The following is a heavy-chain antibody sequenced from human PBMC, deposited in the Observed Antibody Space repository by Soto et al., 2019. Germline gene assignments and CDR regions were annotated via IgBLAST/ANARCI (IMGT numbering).Heavy chain of an antibody. V-gene: IGHV3-15*07. CDR1: GVPFSNAW. Sequence: GGSLRLSCAASGVPFSNAWMNWVRQAPGKGLEWVGRIKSKTDGGTTDYAAPVKGRFTISRDDSKNTLYLQMNSLKTEDTAVYYCTTDIGFLGYYYYGMDVWGQGTTVTVSS. CDR3: TTDIGFLGYYYYGMDV. CDR2: IKSKTDGGTT. D-gene: IGHD1-26*01. J-gene: IGHJ6*02.